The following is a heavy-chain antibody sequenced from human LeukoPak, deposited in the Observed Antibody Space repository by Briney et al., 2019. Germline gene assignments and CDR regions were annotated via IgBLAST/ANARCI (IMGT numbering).Heavy chain of an antibody. J-gene: IGHJ6*02. CDR2: IIPILGIA. CDR1: GYTFTSYD. CDR3: ARGRFYYYGMDV. V-gene: IGHV1-69*04. D-gene: IGHD3-3*01. Sequence: SVKVSCKASGYTFTSYDINWVRQAPGQGLEWMGRIIPILGIANYVQKFQGRVTITADKSTSTAYMELSSLRSEDTAVYYCARGRFYYYGMDVWGQGNHGHRLL.